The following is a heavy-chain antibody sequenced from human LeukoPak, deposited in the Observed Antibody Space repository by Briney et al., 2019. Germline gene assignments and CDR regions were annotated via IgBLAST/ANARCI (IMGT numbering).Heavy chain of an antibody. V-gene: IGHV3-66*01. CDR1: GFTVSSNY. CDR2: IYSGGST. CDR3: ASRKMTTAYY. D-gene: IGHD4-17*01. J-gene: IGHJ4*02. Sequence: GGSLRLSCAASGFTVSSNYMSWVRQAPGKGLEWVSVIYSGGSTYYADSVKGRFTISRDNSKNTLYLQMNSLRVADTAVYYCASRKMTTAYYWGQGTLVTVSS.